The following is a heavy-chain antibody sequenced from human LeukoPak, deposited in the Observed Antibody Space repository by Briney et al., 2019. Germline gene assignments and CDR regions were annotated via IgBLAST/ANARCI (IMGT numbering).Heavy chain of an antibody. CDR2: IYYSGST. V-gene: IGHV4-39*01. J-gene: IGHJ4*02. CDR3: ARRRLERRFISSYDY. CDR1: GGSISGSSYY. D-gene: IGHD1-1*01. Sequence: PSETLSLTCTVSGGSISGSSYYWGWIRQPPGKGLEWIGSIYYSGSTYYNPSLKSRVAISVDTSKNQFSLKLSPVTAADTAVYYCARRRLERRFISSYDYWGQGTLVTVSS.